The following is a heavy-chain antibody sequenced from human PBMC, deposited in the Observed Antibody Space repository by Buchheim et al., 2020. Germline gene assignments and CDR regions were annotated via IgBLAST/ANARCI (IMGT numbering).Heavy chain of an antibody. CDR2: IYYSGST. CDR3: ARERRQWEPHYYGMDV. Sequence: QVQLQESGPGLVKPSQTLSLTCTVSGGSISSGGYYWSWIRQHPGKGLERIGYIYYSGSTYYNPSLKSPVTISIDTSKNQFSLKLSSVTAADTAVYYCARERRQWEPHYYGMDVWGQGTT. D-gene: IGHD1-26*01. J-gene: IGHJ6*02. V-gene: IGHV4-31*01. CDR1: GGSISSGGYY.